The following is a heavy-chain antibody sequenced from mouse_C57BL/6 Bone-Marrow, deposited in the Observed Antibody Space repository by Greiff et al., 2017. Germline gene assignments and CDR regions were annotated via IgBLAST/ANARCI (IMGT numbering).Heavy chain of an antibody. CDR2: SDPENGDT. J-gene: IGHJ3*01. V-gene: IGHV14-4*01. CDR1: GFNIKDVY. CDR3: TRYYDNAY. D-gene: IGHD2-1*01. Sequence: VQLQQSGAELVRPGASVKLSCTASGFNIKDVYMHWVKQRPEQGLEWIGWSDPENGDTEYASKFQGKATITADTSTNTSYLQLSILTSADTAVYYCTRYYDNAYWGQGTLVTVSA.